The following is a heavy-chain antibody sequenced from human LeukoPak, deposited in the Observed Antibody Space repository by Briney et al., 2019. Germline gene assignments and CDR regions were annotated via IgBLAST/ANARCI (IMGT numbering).Heavy chain of an antibody. V-gene: IGHV4-59*01. CDR3: AGVKVVPAAIKIQYFDY. J-gene: IGHJ4*02. D-gene: IGHD2-2*02. CDR1: GGSISSYY. Sequence: SETLSLTCTVSGGSISSYYWSWIRQPPGKGLEWIGYIYYSGSTNYNPSLKSRVTISVDTSKNQFSLKLSSVTAADTAVYYCAGVKVVPAAIKIQYFDYWGQGTLVTVSS. CDR2: IYYSGST.